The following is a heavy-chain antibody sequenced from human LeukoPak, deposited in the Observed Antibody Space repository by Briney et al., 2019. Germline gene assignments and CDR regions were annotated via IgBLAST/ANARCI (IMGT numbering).Heavy chain of an antibody. J-gene: IGHJ4*02. CDR3: ARGYYDISTGEGGSFDH. Sequence: SVKVPCKASGGTFSSYAISWVRQAPGQGLEWMGRMMPMLGIANYAQRFQGRVTFMADTSTSTVYMELSSLTSEDTAVYYCARGYYDISTGEGGSFDHWGQGTLVTVSS. CDR1: GGTFSSYA. D-gene: IGHD3-9*01. CDR2: MMPMLGIA. V-gene: IGHV1-69*04.